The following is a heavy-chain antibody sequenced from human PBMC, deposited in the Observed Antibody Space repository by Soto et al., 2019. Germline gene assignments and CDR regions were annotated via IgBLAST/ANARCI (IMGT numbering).Heavy chain of an antibody. J-gene: IGHJ1*01. V-gene: IGHV1-69*01. D-gene: IGHD3-22*01. Sequence: QVQLVQSGAEVKKPGSSVKVSCKASGGTFSSYAISWVRQAPGQGLEWMGGIIPIFGTANYAQKFQGRVTITADESTSTAYMELSSLRSEDTAVYYCARGEYYYDSSGYYSDLEYFQHWGQGTLVTVSS. CDR1: GGTFSSYA. CDR2: IIPIFGTA. CDR3: ARGEYYYDSSGYYSDLEYFQH.